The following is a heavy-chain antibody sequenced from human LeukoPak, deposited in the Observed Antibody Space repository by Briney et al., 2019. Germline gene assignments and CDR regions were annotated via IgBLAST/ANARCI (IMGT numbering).Heavy chain of an antibody. V-gene: IGHV3-53*01. J-gene: IGHJ3*02. Sequence: AGGSLRLSCAASGFTVSSNYMSWVRQAPGKGLEWVSVIYSGGSTYYADSVKGRFIISRDNSKNTLYLQMNSLRAEDTAVYYCARETRWLQLGAFDIWGQGTMVTVSS. CDR2: IYSGGST. CDR3: ARETRWLQLGAFDI. CDR1: GFTVSSNY. D-gene: IGHD5-24*01.